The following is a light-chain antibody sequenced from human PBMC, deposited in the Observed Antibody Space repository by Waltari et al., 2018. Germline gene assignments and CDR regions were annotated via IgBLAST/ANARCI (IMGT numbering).Light chain of an antibody. V-gene: IGKV3-15*01. CDR3: HQYNNWPWT. Sequence: DTVMTQSPATLSVSPGEVATLFCRASQSVSTRLAWYQHIPGQAPRLLLHGASARATGIPARFSGSGSGTEFTLTISSLQSEDFAFYYCHQYNNWPWTFGQGTKVEIK. CDR2: GAS. CDR1: QSVSTR. J-gene: IGKJ1*01.